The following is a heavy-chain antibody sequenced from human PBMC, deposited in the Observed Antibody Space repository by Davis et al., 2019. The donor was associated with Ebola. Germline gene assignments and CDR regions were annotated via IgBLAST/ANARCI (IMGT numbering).Heavy chain of an antibody. V-gene: IGHV1-18*01. D-gene: IGHD1-26*01. Sequence: AASVPVSCKASGYTFTTYGISWVRQAPGQGLEWMGWISAYYGTTNYAQKLQGRVTMTTDTSTSTAYMELRSLRSDDTAVYYCARRGSYDHFDYWGQGTLVTVSS. CDR1: GYTFTTYG. CDR3: ARRGSYDHFDY. CDR2: ISAYYGTT. J-gene: IGHJ4*02.